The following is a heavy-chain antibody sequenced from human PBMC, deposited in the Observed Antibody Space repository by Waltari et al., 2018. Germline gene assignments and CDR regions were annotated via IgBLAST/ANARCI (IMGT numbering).Heavy chain of an antibody. CDR2: IHHSGST. CDR3: VRDQLPTDSSGYSADYFDR. D-gene: IGHD3-22*01. Sequence: QVHLQESGPGPVNPSETLSLTCALSGYSIRSGYHWGWIRRTPGKGLEWIGSIHHSGSTYYSSSLKSRVTLSIDTSENRFSLKLSSVTAADTAIYYCVRDQLPTDSSGYSADYFDRWGQGTLVTVSS. CDR1: GYSIRSGYH. V-gene: IGHV4-38-2*02. J-gene: IGHJ4*02.